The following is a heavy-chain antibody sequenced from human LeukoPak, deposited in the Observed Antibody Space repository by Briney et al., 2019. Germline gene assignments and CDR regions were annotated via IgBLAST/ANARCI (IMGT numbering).Heavy chain of an antibody. CDR1: GYTFTGYY. V-gene: IGHV1-2*02. Sequence: ASVTVSCKASGYTFTGYYMHWVRQAPGQGLEWMGWINPNSGGTNYAQKFQGRVTMTRDTSISTAYMELSRLRSDDTAVYYCAREGQGGYDDNWFDPWGQGTLVTVSS. CDR2: INPNSGGT. J-gene: IGHJ5*02. CDR3: AREGQGGYDDNWFDP. D-gene: IGHD5-12*01.